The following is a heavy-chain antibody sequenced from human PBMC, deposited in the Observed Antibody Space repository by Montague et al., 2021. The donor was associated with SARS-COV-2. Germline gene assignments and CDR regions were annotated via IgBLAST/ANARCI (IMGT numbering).Heavy chain of an antibody. CDR3: AKEGLGYCTSICDGMDL. J-gene: IGHJ6*02. CDR1: GGSLSGYY. CDR2: ISHSGST. V-gene: IGHV4-34*01. Sequence: TLSLTCAVYGGSLSGYYWSWIRQPPGEGLEWIAEISHSGSTSYNPSLKSRVTISVDTSKNQYSLKLSSATAADTAVYYCAKEGLGYCTSICDGMDLWGHGTTVTVSS. D-gene: IGHD2-2*01.